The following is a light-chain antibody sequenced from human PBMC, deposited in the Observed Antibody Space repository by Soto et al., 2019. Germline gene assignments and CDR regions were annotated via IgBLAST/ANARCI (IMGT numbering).Light chain of an antibody. CDR2: DVN. CDR3: SSYVSRGRLDVV. Sequence: QSALTQPASVSGSPGQSITISCTATSSDNDFYHYVSWYQQHPGKAPKLLIYDVNNRPSGVSGRFSGSNFGNAASLTISGLQADDEAFYYCSSYVSRGRLDVVFGGGTKLTVL. CDR1: SSDNDFYHY. J-gene: IGLJ3*02. V-gene: IGLV2-14*03.